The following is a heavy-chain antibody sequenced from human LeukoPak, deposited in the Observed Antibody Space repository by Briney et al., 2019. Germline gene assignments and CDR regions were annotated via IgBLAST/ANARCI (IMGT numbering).Heavy chain of an antibody. V-gene: IGHV1-8*03. CDR1: GGTFSSYA. CDR2: MNPNSGNT. D-gene: IGHD6-13*01. CDR3: ARGGQYSSSWYGTYYYYMDV. J-gene: IGHJ6*03. Sequence: ASVKVSCKASGGTFSSYAINWVRQATGQGLEWMGWMNPNSGNTGYAQKFQGRVTITRNTSISTAYMELSSLRSEDTAVYYCARGGQYSSSWYGTYYYYMDVWGKGTTVTVSS.